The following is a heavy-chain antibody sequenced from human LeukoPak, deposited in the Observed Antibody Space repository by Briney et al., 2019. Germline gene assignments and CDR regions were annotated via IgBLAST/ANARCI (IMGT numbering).Heavy chain of an antibody. CDR3: ARSMVRGRPLNWFDP. CDR1: GFTFSSYG. CDR2: IWYDGSNK. Sequence: GGSLRLSCAASGFTFSSYGMHWVRQAPGKGLEWVAVIWYDGSNKYYADSVKGRFTISRDNSKNTLYLQMNSLRAEDTAAYYCARSMVRGRPLNWFDPWGQGTLVTVSS. V-gene: IGHV3-33*01. J-gene: IGHJ5*02. D-gene: IGHD3-10*01.